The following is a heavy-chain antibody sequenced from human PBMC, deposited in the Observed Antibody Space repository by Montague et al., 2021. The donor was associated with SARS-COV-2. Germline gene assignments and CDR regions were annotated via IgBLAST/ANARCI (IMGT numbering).Heavy chain of an antibody. CDR1: GFTFSRYR. V-gene: IGHV3-48*04. CDR3: AKDLVLRAARPDALDV. Sequence: SLRLSCAASGFTFSRYRVNWVRQAPGKGLEWISYISSSTNIIYYADSVQGRFTISRDNARNSLYLQMNSLRVDDTAVYYCAKDLVLRAARPDALDVWGQGTVVTVSS. J-gene: IGHJ3*01. CDR2: ISSSTNII. D-gene: IGHD6-6*01.